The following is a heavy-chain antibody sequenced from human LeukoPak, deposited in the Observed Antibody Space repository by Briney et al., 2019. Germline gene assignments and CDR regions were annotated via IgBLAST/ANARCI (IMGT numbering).Heavy chain of an antibody. CDR2: ISYDGSNK. CDR3: ARLAVGTLDI. D-gene: IGHD1-14*01. CDR1: GFTFSSYG. V-gene: IGHV3-30*03. J-gene: IGHJ3*02. Sequence: GGSLRLSCAASGFTFSSYGMHWVRQAPGKGLEWVAVISYDGSNKYYADSVKGRFTISRDNSKNTLYLQMNRRRAEDTAVYYCARLAVGTLDIGGQGTMVTVPS.